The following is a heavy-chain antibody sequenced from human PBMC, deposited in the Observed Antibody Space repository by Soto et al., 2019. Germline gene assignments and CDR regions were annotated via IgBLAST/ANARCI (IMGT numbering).Heavy chain of an antibody. CDR2: IYYSGST. V-gene: IGHV4-59*01. CDR3: ARDDY. J-gene: IGHJ4*02. CDR1: GGSISSYY. Sequence: QVQLQESGPGLVKPSETLSLTCTVSGGSISSYYWSWIRQPPGKGLEWIGYIYYSGSTNYNPSLKSRVTISVDPSKNQFSLKLSSVTAADTAVYYCARDDYWGQGTLVTVSS.